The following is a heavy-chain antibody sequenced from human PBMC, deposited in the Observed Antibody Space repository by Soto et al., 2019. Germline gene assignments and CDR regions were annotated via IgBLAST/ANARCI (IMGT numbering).Heavy chain of an antibody. D-gene: IGHD3-22*01. CDR3: ARDRGYYDSSGYYHRVGYYYYGMDV. Sequence: SETLSLTCTVSGGSISSYYWSWIRQPAGKGLEWIGRIYTSGSTNYNPSLKSRVTMSVDTSKNQFSLKLSPVTAADTAVYYCARDRGYYDSSGYYHRVGYYYYGMDVWGQGTTVTVSS. CDR2: IYTSGST. J-gene: IGHJ6*02. CDR1: GGSISSYY. V-gene: IGHV4-4*07.